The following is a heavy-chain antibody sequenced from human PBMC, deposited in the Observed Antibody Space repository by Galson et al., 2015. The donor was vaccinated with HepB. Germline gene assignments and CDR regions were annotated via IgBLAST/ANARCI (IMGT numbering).Heavy chain of an antibody. CDR2: IYSDGTT. CDR3: ASHPDYGDY. CDR1: GVSIGTYY. Sequence: SETLSLTCTVSGVSIGTYYWSWFRQSPGKRMEWLGYIYSDGTTTYSPSLKSRISISVDTAKRRLPLTVRSVTAADAAVYSCASHPDYGDYWGQGTLVTVSS. J-gene: IGHJ4*01. V-gene: IGHV4-4*09.